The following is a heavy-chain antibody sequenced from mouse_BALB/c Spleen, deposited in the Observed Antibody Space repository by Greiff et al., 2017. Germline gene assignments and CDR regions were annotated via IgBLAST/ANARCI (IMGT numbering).Heavy chain of an antibody. V-gene: IGHV1-14*01. CDR3: ARPYGLYYYAMDY. D-gene: IGHD1-2*01. CDR1: GYTFTSYV. J-gene: IGHJ4*01. Sequence: VQLQQSGPELVKPGASVKMSCKASGYTFTSYVMHWVKQKPGQGLEWIGYINPYNDGTKYNEKFKGKATLTSDKSSSTAYMELSSLTSEDSAVYYCARPYGLYYYAMDYWGQGTSVTVSS. CDR2: INPYNDGT.